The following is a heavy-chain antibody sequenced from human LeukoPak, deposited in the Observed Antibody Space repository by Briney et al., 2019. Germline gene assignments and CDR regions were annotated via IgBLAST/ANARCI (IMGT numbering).Heavy chain of an antibody. V-gene: IGHV4-39*01. CDR3: ARTGPDSSGYYYDY. J-gene: IGHJ4*02. CDR1: GGSISGSSYY. D-gene: IGHD3-22*01. CDR2: IYYSGST. Sequence: SETLSLTCTVSGGSISGSSYYWGWIRQPPGKGLEWIGSIYYSGSTYYNPSLKSRVTISVDTSKNQFSLKLNSVTATDTAVYYCARTGPDSSGYYYDYWGQGTLVTVSS.